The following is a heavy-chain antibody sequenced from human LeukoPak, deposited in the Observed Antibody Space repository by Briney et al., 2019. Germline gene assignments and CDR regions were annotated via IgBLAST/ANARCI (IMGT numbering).Heavy chain of an antibody. V-gene: IGHV3-30*04. Sequence: GGSLRLSCAASGFTFSSYAMHWVRQAPGKGLEWVAVISYDGSNKYYADSVKGRFTISRDNSKNTLYLQMNSLRAEDTAVYYCAEHIVGATSFDYWGQGTLVTVSS. CDR1: GFTFSSYA. CDR2: ISYDGSNK. D-gene: IGHD1-26*01. J-gene: IGHJ4*02. CDR3: AEHIVGATSFDY.